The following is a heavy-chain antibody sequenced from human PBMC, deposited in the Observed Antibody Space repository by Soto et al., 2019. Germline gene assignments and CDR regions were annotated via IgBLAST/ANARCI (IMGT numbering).Heavy chain of an antibody. Sequence: SVKVSCKASGGTFSSYAISWVRQAPGQGLEWMGGIIPIFGTANYAQKFQGRVTITADKSTSTAYMELRGLRSEDTAVYYCARAAAAGYCSSPSCYERDYHYYGMDVWGQGTTVTVSS. CDR3: ARAAAAGYCSSPSCYERDYHYYGMDV. J-gene: IGHJ6*02. V-gene: IGHV1-69*06. CDR2: IIPIFGTA. D-gene: IGHD2-2*01. CDR1: GGTFSSYA.